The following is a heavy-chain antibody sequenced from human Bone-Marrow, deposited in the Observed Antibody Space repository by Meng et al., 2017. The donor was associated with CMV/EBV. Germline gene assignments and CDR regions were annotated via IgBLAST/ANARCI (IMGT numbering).Heavy chain of an antibody. D-gene: IGHD1-1*01. V-gene: IGHV4-59*01. CDR3: PRDFPGRAGTTPFALGLDP. CDR1: GGSISSYY. Sequence: SETLSLTCTVSGGSISSYYWSWIRQPPGKGLEWIGYIYYSGSTNYNPSLKSRVTISVDTSKNQLSLKLSSVTAADTAVYYCPRDFPGRAGTTPFALGLDPWGQGTLVTVSS. CDR2: IYYSGST. J-gene: IGHJ5*02.